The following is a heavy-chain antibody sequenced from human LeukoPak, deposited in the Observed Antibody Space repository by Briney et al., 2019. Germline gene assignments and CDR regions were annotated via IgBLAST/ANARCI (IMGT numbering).Heavy chain of an antibody. V-gene: IGHV3-30-3*01. CDR2: ISYDGSNK. CDR1: GFTFSSYA. Sequence: GGSLRLSCAASGFTFSSYAMHWVRQAPGKGLEWVAVISYDGSNKYYADSVKGRFTISRDNSKNTLYLQMNSLRAEDTAVYYCARLGRWELLDAFDIWGQGTMVTVSS. D-gene: IGHD1-26*01. J-gene: IGHJ3*02. CDR3: ARLGRWELLDAFDI.